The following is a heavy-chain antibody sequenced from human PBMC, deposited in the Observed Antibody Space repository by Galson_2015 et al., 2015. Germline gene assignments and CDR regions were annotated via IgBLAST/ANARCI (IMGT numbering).Heavy chain of an antibody. D-gene: IGHD3-16*02. V-gene: IGHV3-21*01. CDR2: ISGSSSSI. J-gene: IGHJ6*02. CDR3: ARDGTDIVNYFGMDV. CDR1: GFTFISYN. Sequence: SLRLSCAASGFTFISYNMNWVRQAPGKGLEWVSFISGSSSSIHYADSVKGRFTVSRDNAKNSVYLQMSSLRAEDTAVYYCARDGTDIVNYFGMDVRGQGVSVTVSS.